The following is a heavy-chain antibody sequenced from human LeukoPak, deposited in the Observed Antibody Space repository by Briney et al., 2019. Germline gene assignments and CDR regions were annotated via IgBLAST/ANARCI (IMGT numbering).Heavy chain of an antibody. V-gene: IGHV3-20*04. CDR3: ARDLRVVITGSFDS. Sequence: GGSLRLSCAASGFSFDDYGLTWARQAPGEGLEWVSGINWNGDSTDYADSVKGRFTISRDNAKNSLYLQMNSLRAEDTALYYCARDLRVVITGSFDSWGQGTLVTVSS. CDR1: GFSFDDYG. CDR2: INWNGDST. D-gene: IGHD3-22*01. J-gene: IGHJ4*02.